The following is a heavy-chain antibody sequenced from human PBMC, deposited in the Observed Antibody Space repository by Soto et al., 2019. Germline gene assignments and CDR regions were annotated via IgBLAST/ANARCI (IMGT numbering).Heavy chain of an antibody. CDR1: GGSFSGYY. V-gene: IGHV4-34*01. CDR3: ARMRVGGFDY. D-gene: IGHD3-16*01. Sequence: QVQLQQWGAGLLKPSETLSLTCAVYGGSFSGYYWSWIRQPPGKGLEWIGEIHHSGSTNYNPSLQGRVTISGETSKNQFSLKLSSVTAADTAVYCWARMRVGGFDYWGQGTLVTVSS. CDR2: IHHSGST. J-gene: IGHJ4*02.